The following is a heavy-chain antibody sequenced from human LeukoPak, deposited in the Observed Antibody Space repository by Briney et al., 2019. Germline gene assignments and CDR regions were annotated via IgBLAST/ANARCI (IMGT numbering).Heavy chain of an antibody. Sequence: PGGSLRLSCAASGFTFSSYGMHWVRQAPGKGLEWVAVISYDGSNKYYADSVKGRFTISRDNSKNTLYLQMNSLRAEDTAVYYCAKDLRGYSYGYASHDDWFDPWGQGTLVTVSS. CDR3: AKDLRGYSYGYASHDDWFDP. CDR1: GFTFSSYG. D-gene: IGHD5-18*01. J-gene: IGHJ5*02. V-gene: IGHV3-30*18. CDR2: ISYDGSNK.